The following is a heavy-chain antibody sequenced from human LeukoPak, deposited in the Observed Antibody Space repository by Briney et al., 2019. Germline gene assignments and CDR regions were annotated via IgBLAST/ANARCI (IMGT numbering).Heavy chain of an antibody. Sequence: PGGSLRLSCAASGFTFSSYSMNWVRQAPGKGLEWVSSISSSSSYIYYADSVKGRFTISRDNAKNSLYLQMNSLRTEDTALYYCAKDIGYNYGSFDYWGQGTLVTVSS. J-gene: IGHJ4*02. CDR1: GFTFSSYS. CDR2: ISSSSSYI. D-gene: IGHD5-18*01. V-gene: IGHV3-21*04. CDR3: AKDIGYNYGSFDY.